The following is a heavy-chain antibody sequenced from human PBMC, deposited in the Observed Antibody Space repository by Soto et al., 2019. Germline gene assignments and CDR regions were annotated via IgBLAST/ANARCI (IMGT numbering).Heavy chain of an antibody. CDR3: ARDLGTIFRLLKDYYGMDV. D-gene: IGHD3-9*01. CDR2: MNPNSGNT. Sequence: ASVKVSYKASGYTFTSYDINWVRQATGQGLEWMGWMNPNSGNTGYAQKFQGRVTMTRNTSISTAYMELSSLRSEDTAVYYCARDLGTIFRLLKDYYGMDVWGQGTTVTVSS. CDR1: GYTFTSYD. J-gene: IGHJ6*02. V-gene: IGHV1-8*01.